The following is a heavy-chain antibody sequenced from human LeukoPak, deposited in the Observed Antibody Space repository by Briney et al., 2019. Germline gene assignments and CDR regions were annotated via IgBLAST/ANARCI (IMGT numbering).Heavy chain of an antibody. CDR2: INWNGGST. Sequence: PGGSLRVSCAASGFTFDDYGMSWVRQAPGKGLEWVSGINWNGGSTGYADSVKGRFTISRDNAKNSLYLQMNSLRAEDTALYYCARGGYCSSTSCYDPLWVDYWGQGTLVTVSS. V-gene: IGHV3-20*04. CDR1: GFTFDDYG. D-gene: IGHD2-2*01. CDR3: ARGGYCSSTSCYDPLWVDY. J-gene: IGHJ4*02.